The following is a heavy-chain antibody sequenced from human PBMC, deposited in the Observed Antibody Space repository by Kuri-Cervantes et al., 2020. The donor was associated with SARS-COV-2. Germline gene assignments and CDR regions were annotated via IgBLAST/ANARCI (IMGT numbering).Heavy chain of an antibody. V-gene: IGHV2-70*04. CDR3: AQMSPRLGIYYYGMDV. J-gene: IGHJ6*02. Sequence: SGPTLVKPTQTLTLTCTFSGFSLSTRGMRVSWIRQPPGKAREWLARIDWDDDKYYSTSMKTRLSLSKDTSKNQVVLTMTNMDPVETATYYCAQMSPRLGIYYYGMDVWGQGTTVTVSS. CDR1: GFSLSTRGMR. D-gene: IGHD7-27*01. CDR2: IDWDDDK.